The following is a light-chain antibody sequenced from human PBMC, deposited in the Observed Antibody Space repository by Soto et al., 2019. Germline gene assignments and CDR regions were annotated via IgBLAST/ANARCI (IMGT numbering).Light chain of an antibody. CDR1: SSNVGSKA. CDR3: GTWDDSLNGWV. CDR2: NDN. V-gene: IGLV1-44*01. J-gene: IGLJ3*02. Sequence: QSVLTQPPSASGTPGQRVTIPCSGSSSNVGSKAVNWYQQLPGSAPNILIYNDNQRPSGVPDRFSGSKSGTSASLTISGLQSEDESDYYCGTWDDSLNGWVFGGGTKVTVL.